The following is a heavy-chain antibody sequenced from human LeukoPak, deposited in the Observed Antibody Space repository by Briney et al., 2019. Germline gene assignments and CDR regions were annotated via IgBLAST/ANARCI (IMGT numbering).Heavy chain of an antibody. J-gene: IGHJ5*02. V-gene: IGHV3-9*01. D-gene: IGHD6-13*01. CDR3: ARAGRAYSSSWYWFDP. Sequence: GGSLRLSCAASGFIFDDYAMHWVRQAPGKGLEWVSGISWNSGTIGYADSVKGRFTISRDNAKNSLYLQMNSLRAEDTAVYYCARAGRAYSSSWYWFDPWGQGTLVTVSS. CDR1: GFIFDDYA. CDR2: ISWNSGTI.